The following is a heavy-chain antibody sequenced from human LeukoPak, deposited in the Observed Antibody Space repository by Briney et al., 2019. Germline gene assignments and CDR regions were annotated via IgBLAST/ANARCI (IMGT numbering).Heavy chain of an antibody. CDR1: GYSFTRYW. J-gene: IGHJ4*02. D-gene: IGHD1-26*01. CDR3: ARSIVGATIEVE. CDR2: IYPGDSAT. V-gene: IGHV5-51*01. Sequence: GESLKISRTGSGYSFTRYWIGWVRQMPGKGLEWMGIIYPGDSATRYSPSFQGQVTISADKSISTAYLQWSSLKASDTAMYYCARSIVGATIEVEWGQGTLVTVSS.